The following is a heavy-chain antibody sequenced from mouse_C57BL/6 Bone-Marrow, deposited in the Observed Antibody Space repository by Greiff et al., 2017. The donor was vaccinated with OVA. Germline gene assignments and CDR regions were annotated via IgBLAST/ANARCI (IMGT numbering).Heavy chain of an antibody. D-gene: IGHD3-3*01. CDR2: IDTSDSYN. Sequence: VQLQQPGAELVKPGASVKLSCKASGYTFTSYWMNWVKQRPGQGLEWIGEIDTSDSYNNSNQKFKGKSTFTVDKSSSTAYLQLSSLTSEDSAVYYCARAVLGDVDFWGTGTTVTVSS. CDR1: GYTFTSYW. CDR3: ARAVLGDVDF. J-gene: IGHJ1*03. V-gene: IGHV1-69*01.